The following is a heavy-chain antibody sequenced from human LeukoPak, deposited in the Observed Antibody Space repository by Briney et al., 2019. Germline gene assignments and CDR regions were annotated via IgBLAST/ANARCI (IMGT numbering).Heavy chain of an antibody. Sequence: GGSLRLSCAASGFTLSSHSMNWVRQAPGKGLEWVSSISSSSSYIYYADSVKGRFTISRDNAKNSLYLQMNRLRAEDTAVYYCARREGGIAAASDYWGQGTLVTVSS. CDR2: ISSSSSYI. D-gene: IGHD6-13*01. V-gene: IGHV3-21*01. CDR1: GFTLSSHS. J-gene: IGHJ4*02. CDR3: ARREGGIAAASDY.